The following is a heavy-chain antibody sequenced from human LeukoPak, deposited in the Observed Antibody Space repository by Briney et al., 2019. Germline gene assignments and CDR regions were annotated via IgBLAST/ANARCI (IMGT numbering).Heavy chain of an antibody. D-gene: IGHD2-21*02. J-gene: IGHJ5*01. V-gene: IGHV5-51*01. CDR1: GSPFTSYW. CDR3: ARGDVVRGVSWFDS. CDR2: IYPGDSDT. Sequence: GESLQISCQGSGSPFTSYWIGWVRQMPGKGLEWMGSIYPGDSDTKYSPSFQGQVTISVDKSTNTAYLQWKSLKASDTAMYYCARGDVVRGVSWFDSWGQGALVTVSS.